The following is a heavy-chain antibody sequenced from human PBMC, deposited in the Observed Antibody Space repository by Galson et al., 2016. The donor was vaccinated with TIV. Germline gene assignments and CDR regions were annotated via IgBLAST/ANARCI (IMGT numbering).Heavy chain of an antibody. J-gene: IGHJ6*02. CDR1: GINFNNGW. CDR3: AKTSGYGLDYYYYAMDV. D-gene: IGHD3-3*01. V-gene: IGHV3-23*01. Sequence: SLRLSCAGSGINFNNGWMNWVRQAPGKGLEWVSSISGSGASTYYADSVKGRFTISRDNSKNTLYLQMNSLRAEDTAVYYCAKTSGYGLDYYYYAMDVWGQGTTVTVSS. CDR2: ISGSGAST.